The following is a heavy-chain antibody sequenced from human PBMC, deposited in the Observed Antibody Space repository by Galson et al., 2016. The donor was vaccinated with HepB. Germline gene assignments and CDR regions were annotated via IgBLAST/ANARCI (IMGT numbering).Heavy chain of an antibody. V-gene: IGHV3-48*02. CDR1: GFTFSSYS. CDR3: ASSPAYFWSGSYFSKYYYYGMDV. CDR2: ISSSSSTI. J-gene: IGHJ6*02. D-gene: IGHD3-3*01. Sequence: LRLSCAASGFTFSSYSMNWVRQAPGKGLEWVSYISSSSSTIYYADSVKGRFTISSDNAKNSLYLQMNSLRDEDTAVYYCASSPAYFWSGSYFSKYYYYGMDVWGQGTTVTVSS.